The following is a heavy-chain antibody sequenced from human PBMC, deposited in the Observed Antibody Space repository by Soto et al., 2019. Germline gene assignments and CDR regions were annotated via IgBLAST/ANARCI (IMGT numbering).Heavy chain of an antibody. Sequence: QVQLVQSGAEVKKPGSSVKVSCKASGGTFSSYAISWVRQAPGQGLEWMGGIIPISDTTNYAQKFQGRVTMTADESTSTAYMELSSLRSEDTAVYYCARSQGSSTSLEIYYYYYYGMDDWGQGTTVTVSS. D-gene: IGHD2-2*01. CDR3: ARSQGSSTSLEIYYYYYYGMDD. J-gene: IGHJ6*02. V-gene: IGHV1-69*01. CDR2: IIPISDTT. CDR1: GGTFSSYA.